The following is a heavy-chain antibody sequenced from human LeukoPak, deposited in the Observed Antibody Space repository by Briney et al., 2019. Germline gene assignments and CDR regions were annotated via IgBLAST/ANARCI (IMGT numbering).Heavy chain of an antibody. J-gene: IGHJ4*02. V-gene: IGHV4-39*07. D-gene: IGHD1-26*01. Sequence: PSETLSLTCTVSGSSINVYYWGWIRQPPGKGLEWIGSMYYRGSTYHNPSLKSRVTISVDTSKNQFSLKLSSVTAADTAVYYCATTTIRLGYWGQGTLVTVSS. CDR2: MYYRGST. CDR1: GSSINVYY. CDR3: ATTTIRLGY.